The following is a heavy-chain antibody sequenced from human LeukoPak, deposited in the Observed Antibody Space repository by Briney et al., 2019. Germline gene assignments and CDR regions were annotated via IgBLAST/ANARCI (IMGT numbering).Heavy chain of an antibody. CDR2: IYYSGST. CDR1: GGSISNYY. CDR3: ARGGTAKGHFDY. D-gene: IGHD6-13*01. V-gene: IGHV4-59*08. Sequence: PSETLSLTCTASGGSISNYYWTRIRQPPGKGLEWIGYIYYSGSTKYNPSLKSRVTISLDTSRNQFSLRLTSVTAADTAVYYCARGGTAKGHFDYWGQGTLVTVSS. J-gene: IGHJ4*02.